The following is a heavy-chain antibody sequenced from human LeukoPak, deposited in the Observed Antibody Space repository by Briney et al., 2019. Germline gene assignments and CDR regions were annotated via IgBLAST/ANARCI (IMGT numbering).Heavy chain of an antibody. CDR3: AKDRRDYVWGSYRREVFDY. Sequence: GGSLRLSCAASGFTFSSYGMHWVRQAPGKGLEWVAFIRYDGSNKYYADSVKGRFTISRDNSKNTLYLQMNSLRAEDTAVYYCAKDRRDYVWGSYRREVFDYWGQGTLVTVSS. J-gene: IGHJ4*02. CDR1: GFTFSSYG. V-gene: IGHV3-30*02. CDR2: IRYDGSNK. D-gene: IGHD3-16*02.